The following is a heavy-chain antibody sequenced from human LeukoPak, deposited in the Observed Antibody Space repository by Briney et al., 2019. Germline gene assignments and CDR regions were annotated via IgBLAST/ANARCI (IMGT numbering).Heavy chain of an antibody. Sequence: GGSLRLSCAASGFTFSSYSMNWVRQAPGKGLEWVSYISSSGSTIYYADSVKGRFTISRDNSKNTLYLQMNSLRAEDTAVYYCARDVGDYYFDYWGQGTLVTVSS. V-gene: IGHV3-48*01. CDR2: ISSSGSTI. CDR3: ARDVGDYYFDY. CDR1: GFTFSSYS. J-gene: IGHJ4*02. D-gene: IGHD1-26*01.